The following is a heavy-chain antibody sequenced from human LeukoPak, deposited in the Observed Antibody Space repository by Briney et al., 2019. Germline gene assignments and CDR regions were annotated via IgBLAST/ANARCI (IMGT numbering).Heavy chain of an antibody. Sequence: SETLSLTCTVSGGSISSYYWSWIREPLGKGLEWIGYIYYSGSTNYNPSLKSRVTISVDPSKKQFSLKLSSVTAADTAVYYCARVIYDYAREAYYYYYMDVWGKGTTVTISS. CDR1: GGSISSYY. J-gene: IGHJ6*03. CDR2: IYYSGST. D-gene: IGHD3-16*01. V-gene: IGHV4-59*01. CDR3: ARVIYDYAREAYYYYYMDV.